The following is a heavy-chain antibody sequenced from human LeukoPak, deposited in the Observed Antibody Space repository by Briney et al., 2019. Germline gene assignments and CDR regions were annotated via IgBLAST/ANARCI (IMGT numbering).Heavy chain of an antibody. J-gene: IGHJ4*02. CDR3: ALGYSGYDSYYFGY. D-gene: IGHD5-12*01. V-gene: IGHV4-59*01. Sequence: SETLSLTCTVSGGSISSYYWSWSRQPPGKGLEWIGYIYYSGSTNYNPSLKSRVTISVDTSRNQFSLKLSSVTAADTAVYYCALGYSGYDSYYFGYWGQGTLVTVS. CDR1: GGSISSYY. CDR2: IYYSGST.